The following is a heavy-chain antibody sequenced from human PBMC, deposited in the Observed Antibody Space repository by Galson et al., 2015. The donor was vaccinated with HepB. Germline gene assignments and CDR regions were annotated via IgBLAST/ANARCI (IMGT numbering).Heavy chain of an antibody. CDR1: GFTFSSYA. Sequence: SLRLSCAASGFTFSSYAMHWVRQAPGKGLEWVAVISYDGSNKYYADSVKGRFTISRDNSKNTLYLQMNSLRAEGTAVYYCARAPGSYRHYYYGMDVWGQGTTVTVSS. CDR2: ISYDGSNK. D-gene: IGHD3-10*01. V-gene: IGHV3-30-3*01. J-gene: IGHJ6*02. CDR3: ARAPGSYRHYYYGMDV.